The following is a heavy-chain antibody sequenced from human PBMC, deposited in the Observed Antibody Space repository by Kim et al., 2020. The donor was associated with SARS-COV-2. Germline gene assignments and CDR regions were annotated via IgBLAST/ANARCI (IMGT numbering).Heavy chain of an antibody. CDR1: GFSFSTYN. V-gene: IGHV3-21*01. CDR3: AKVAGVDY. J-gene: IGHJ4*02. CDR2: ITTTGSYV. D-gene: IGHD3-10*01. Sequence: GGSLRLSCAASGFSFSTYNMNWVRQAPGKGLEWVSSITTTGSYVYYAESVKGRFTISRDNTKNSLYLQMNNLRAEDTAVYYCAKVAGVDYWGQGTLVTVSS.